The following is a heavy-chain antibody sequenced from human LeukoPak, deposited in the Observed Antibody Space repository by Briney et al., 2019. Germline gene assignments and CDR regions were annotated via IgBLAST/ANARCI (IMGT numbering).Heavy chain of an antibody. CDR2: IDPSDSYT. V-gene: IGHV5-10-1*01. Sequence: GESLKISCKGSGYSFTSYWISWVRQMPGKGLEWMGRIDPSDSYTNYSPSFQGHVTISADKSISTANLQWSSLKASDTAMYYCARHGSPSLPFDYWGQGTLVTVSS. J-gene: IGHJ4*02. CDR1: GYSFTSYW. CDR3: ARHGSPSLPFDY. D-gene: IGHD1-26*01.